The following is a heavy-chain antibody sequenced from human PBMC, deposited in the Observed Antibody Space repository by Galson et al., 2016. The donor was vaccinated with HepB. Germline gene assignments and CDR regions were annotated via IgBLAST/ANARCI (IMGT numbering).Heavy chain of an antibody. CDR1: GGSIRSSSHF. Sequence: LSLTCTVSGGSIRSSSHFWGWIRQPPGTGLEWIATIFYSGSTYYNPSLKSRVNISVDTSKNQFSLELNSVTAADTAVYYCARQRLGGDNTGWPYDYWGQGTLVIVSS. V-gene: IGHV4-39*01. CDR2: IFYSGST. CDR3: ARQRLGGDNTGWPYDY. J-gene: IGHJ4*02. D-gene: IGHD6-19*01.